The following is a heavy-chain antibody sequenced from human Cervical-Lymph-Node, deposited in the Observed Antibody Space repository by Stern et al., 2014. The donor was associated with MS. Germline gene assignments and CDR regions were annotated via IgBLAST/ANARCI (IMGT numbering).Heavy chain of an antibody. CDR1: VSGPA. CDR3: TRQGNGYYDNWFAS. V-gene: IGHV3-73*01. J-gene: IGHJ5*01. Sequence: EVQLLESGGGLVQPGGSLNLSCTASVSGPALHWVRQAPGQGLEWLGRTTSGANSYATAYAESLKGRFILSRDDSKNTAYLQMTTLTPEDTAVYYCTRQGNGYYDNWFASWGQGTRVIVSS. CDR2: TTSGANSYAT. D-gene: IGHD3-3*01.